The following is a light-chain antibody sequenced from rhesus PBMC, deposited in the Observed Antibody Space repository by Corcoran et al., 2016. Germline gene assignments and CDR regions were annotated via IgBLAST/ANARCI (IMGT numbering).Light chain of an antibody. V-gene: IGKV3-40*01. CDR3: QHYYDHPNS. J-gene: IGKJ2*01. CDR2: SAY. Sequence: EIVMTQSPATLSLSPGETATLSCRASLSVGSYLAWYQQKPGQAPKLLVHSAYFRATGIPDRFRGSGARTDFTLTISSLQPEDSAAYYCQHYYDHPNSFGQGTKVEIK. CDR1: LSVGSY.